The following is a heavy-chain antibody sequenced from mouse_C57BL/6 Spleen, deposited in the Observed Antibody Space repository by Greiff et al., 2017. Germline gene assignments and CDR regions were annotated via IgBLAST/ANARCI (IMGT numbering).Heavy chain of an antibody. Sequence: EVQGVESGGGLVKPGGSLKLSCAASGFTFSDYGMHWVRPAPETGLEWVAYISSGSSTIYYADTVKGRFPISRDNAKNTLFLQMTSLRSEDTAMYYCASWYEYDPWFAYWGQGTLVTVSA. V-gene: IGHV5-17*01. J-gene: IGHJ3*01. CDR1: GFTFSDYG. CDR3: ASWYEYDPWFAY. CDR2: ISSGSSTI. D-gene: IGHD2-4*01.